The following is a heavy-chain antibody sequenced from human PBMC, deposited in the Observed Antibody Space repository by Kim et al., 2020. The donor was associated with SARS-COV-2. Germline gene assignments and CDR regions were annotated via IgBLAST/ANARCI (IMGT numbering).Heavy chain of an antibody. CDR2: IDPDNGNT. J-gene: IGHJ4*02. D-gene: IGHD1-26*01. V-gene: IGHV1-18*01. CDR1: GYTFTDYG. Sequence: ASVKVSCKASGYTFTDYGFSWVRQAPGQGLEWMGWIDPDNGNTNNPQNPQGRVTMTADTSTSPAYMELMTLRSDDTAMYYCVRGHCGKIVGEYWGQGTLVTVSS. CDR3: VRGHCGKIVGEY.